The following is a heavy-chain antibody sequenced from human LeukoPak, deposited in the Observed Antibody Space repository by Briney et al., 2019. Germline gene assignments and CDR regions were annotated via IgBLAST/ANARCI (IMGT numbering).Heavy chain of an antibody. CDR2: IYYSGST. J-gene: IGHJ4*02. D-gene: IGHD3-10*01. Sequence: SEILSLTRTVSGGSISSSSYYWGWIRHPPGKGLEWIGSIYYSGSTYYNPSLKSRVTISVDTSKNQFSLKLSSVTAADTAVDYCARHPPPYYYGSGSFDYWGQGTLVTVSS. CDR1: GGSISSSSYY. V-gene: IGHV4-39*01. CDR3: ARHPPPYYYGSGSFDY.